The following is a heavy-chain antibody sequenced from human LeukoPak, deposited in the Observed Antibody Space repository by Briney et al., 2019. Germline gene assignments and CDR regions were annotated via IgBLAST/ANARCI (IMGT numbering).Heavy chain of an antibody. CDR1: GGSISSSSYY. CDR3: AGTHYYYGSGSYKRSFDY. J-gene: IGHJ4*02. Sequence: SETLSLTCTVSGGSISSSSYYWGWIRQPPGKGLEWIGSIYYSRSTYSNTSLKSRVTISVDTSKNQFSLKLSSVTTADTAVYYCAGTHYYYGSGSYKRSFDYWGQGTLVTVSS. V-gene: IGHV4-39*01. D-gene: IGHD3-10*01. CDR2: IYYSRST.